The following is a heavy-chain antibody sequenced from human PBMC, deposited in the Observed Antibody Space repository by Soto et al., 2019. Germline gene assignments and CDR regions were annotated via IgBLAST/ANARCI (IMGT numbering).Heavy chain of an antibody. J-gene: IGHJ4*02. D-gene: IGHD1-26*01. CDR2: IIPIFGTA. V-gene: IGHV1-69*01. Sequence: QVQLVQSGAEVKKPGSSVKVSCKASGGTFSSYAISWVRQAPGQGLEWLGGIIPIFGTANYAQKFQGRGTITADESTSTAYMELSSLRSEDTAVYYCARGAPGGSYWIGFDYWGQGTLVTVSS. CDR3: ARGAPGGSYWIGFDY. CDR1: GGTFSSYA.